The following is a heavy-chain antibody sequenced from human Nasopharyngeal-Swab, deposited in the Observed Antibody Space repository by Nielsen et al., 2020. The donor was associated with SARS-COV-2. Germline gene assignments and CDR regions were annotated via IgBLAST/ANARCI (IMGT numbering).Heavy chain of an antibody. V-gene: IGHV4-30-4*01. Sequence: WIRQPQGKGLEWIGYIYNSGSTYYNPSLKSRVTISVDTSKNQFSLKLSSVTAADTAVYSCAREYRRITIFGVVINGFDYWGQGTLVTVSS. CDR3: AREYRRITIFGVVINGFDY. J-gene: IGHJ4*02. CDR2: IYNSGST. D-gene: IGHD3-3*01.